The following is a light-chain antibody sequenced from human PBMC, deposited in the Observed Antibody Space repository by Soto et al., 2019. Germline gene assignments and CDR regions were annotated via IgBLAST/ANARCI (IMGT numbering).Light chain of an antibody. V-gene: IGLV3-1*01. CDR3: QAWDSSAHVV. CDR1: KLGDKY. Sequence: SYELTQPPSVSMSPGQTASITCSGDKLGDKYAYWYQQKPGQSPVLVIYQDTKRPSGIPERFSGSNSGNTATLTISGTQAMDEADYYCQAWDSSAHVVFGGGTKLTVL. J-gene: IGLJ2*01. CDR2: QDT.